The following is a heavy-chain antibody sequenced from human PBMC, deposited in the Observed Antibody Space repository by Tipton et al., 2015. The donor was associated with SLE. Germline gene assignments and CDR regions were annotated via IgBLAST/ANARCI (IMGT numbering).Heavy chain of an antibody. Sequence: TLSLTCTVSGGSISSGSYYWTWVRQPAGQRLEWIGESNHSGTTNYNPSLRSRVTISVDTSKNQLSLNLESVTAADTAVYYCARLVAARPGYYCGMDVWGQGTTVTVSS. CDR1: GGSISSGSYY. CDR2: SNHSGTT. V-gene: IGHV4-61*09. J-gene: IGHJ6*02. CDR3: ARLVAARPGYYCGMDV. D-gene: IGHD6-6*01.